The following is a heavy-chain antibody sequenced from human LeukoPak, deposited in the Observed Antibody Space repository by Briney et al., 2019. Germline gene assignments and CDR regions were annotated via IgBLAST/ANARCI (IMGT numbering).Heavy chain of an antibody. J-gene: IGHJ3*01. Sequence: GGSLRLSCAASGFTFSSYWMSWVRQAPGKGLEWVANIKQDGSEKYYVDSVKGRFIISRDNAENSLYLQMSNLRAEDTAVYYCARGDTYYYDSSGYYCGFDVWGQGTMVTVSS. V-gene: IGHV3-7*04. CDR2: IKQDGSEK. D-gene: IGHD3-22*01. CDR1: GFTFSSYW. CDR3: ARGDTYYYDSSGYYCGFDV.